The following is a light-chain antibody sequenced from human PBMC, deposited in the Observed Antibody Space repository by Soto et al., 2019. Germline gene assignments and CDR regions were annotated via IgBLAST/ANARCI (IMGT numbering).Light chain of an antibody. CDR3: SSYTSSSTLVV. Sequence: QSALTQPASVSGSPGQSITISCTGTSSDVGGYNYVSWYQQHPGKAPKLMIYDVSNRPSGVSNRLSGSKSGNTASLTISGLPAEDEADYYCSSYTSSSTLVVFGGGTKLTVL. V-gene: IGLV2-14*01. J-gene: IGLJ2*01. CDR2: DVS. CDR1: SSDVGGYNY.